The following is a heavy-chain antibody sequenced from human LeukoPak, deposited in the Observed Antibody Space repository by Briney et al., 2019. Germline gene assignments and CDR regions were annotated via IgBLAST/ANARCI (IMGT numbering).Heavy chain of an antibody. Sequence: SETLSLTCTVSGGSISSYYWSWIRQPPGKGLEWIGYIYYSGSTNYNPSLKSRVTISVDTSKNQFSLKLSSVTAADTAVYYCAREVSEDAFAIWGQGTMVTVSS. CDR2: IYYSGST. CDR1: GGSISSYY. J-gene: IGHJ3*02. CDR3: AREVSEDAFAI. V-gene: IGHV4-59*01.